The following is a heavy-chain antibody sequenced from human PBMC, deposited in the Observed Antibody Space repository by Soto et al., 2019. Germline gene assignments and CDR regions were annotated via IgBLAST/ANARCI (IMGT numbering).Heavy chain of an antibody. Sequence: GGSLRLSCAASGFTFSSYAMSWVRQAPGKGLEWVSAISGSGGSTYYADSVKGRFTISRDNSKNTLYLQMNSLRAEDTAVYYCAKDQYDFWSGYKGPWDYWGQGTLVTVSS. CDR3: AKDQYDFWSGYKGPWDY. CDR1: GFTFSSYA. J-gene: IGHJ4*02. D-gene: IGHD3-3*01. CDR2: ISGSGGST. V-gene: IGHV3-23*01.